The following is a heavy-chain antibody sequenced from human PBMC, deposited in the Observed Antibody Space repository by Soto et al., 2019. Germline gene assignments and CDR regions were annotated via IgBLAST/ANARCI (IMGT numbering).Heavy chain of an antibody. CDR2: ISKSGSRT. CDR3: AKEPVGPDWYFDL. Sequence: GGSLRLSCAASGFTFSNYAMSWVRQAPGKGPEWVSTISKSGSRTYDVDSVKGRFTISRDNSKNTLFLQMNSLRVEDTGIYYCAKEPVGPDWYFDLWGRGTLVTVSS. CDR1: GFTFSNYA. J-gene: IGHJ2*01. V-gene: IGHV3-23*05.